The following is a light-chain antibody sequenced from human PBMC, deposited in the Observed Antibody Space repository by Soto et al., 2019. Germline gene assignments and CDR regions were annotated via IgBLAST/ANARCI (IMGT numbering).Light chain of an antibody. Sequence: EIVMTQSPATLSVSPGERATLSCRASKILSSNLAWYQQKPGQVPRHLIYGASTRTTGIPARFSGSGSGTEFTLTISSLQPEDFAAYYCQQDNKWPRTFGQGTKVEIK. CDR2: GAS. V-gene: IGKV3-15*01. J-gene: IGKJ1*01. CDR3: QQDNKWPRT. CDR1: KILSSN.